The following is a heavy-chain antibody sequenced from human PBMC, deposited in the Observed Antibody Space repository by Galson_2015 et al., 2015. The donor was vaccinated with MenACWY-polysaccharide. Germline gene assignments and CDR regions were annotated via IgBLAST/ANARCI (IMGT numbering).Heavy chain of an antibody. CDR1: GFSFSDYG. CDR3: ATWSGY. Sequence: SLRLSCAASGFSFSDYGMHWVRQPPGKGLEWLTLISHDGRKKYYADSVKGRFTISRDNSKNTLFLQMNSLRPDDTAAYYCATWSGYWGQGMLVAVSS. D-gene: IGHD2-8*02. CDR2: ISHDGRKK. V-gene: IGHV3-30*03. J-gene: IGHJ4*02.